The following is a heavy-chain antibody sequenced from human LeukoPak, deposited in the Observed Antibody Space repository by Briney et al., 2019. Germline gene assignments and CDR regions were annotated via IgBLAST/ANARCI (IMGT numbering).Heavy chain of an antibody. CDR3: ARGSSWSYYFDY. J-gene: IGHJ4*02. D-gene: IGHD6-13*01. V-gene: IGHV4-61*02. CDR2: IYTSGST. CDR1: GGSISSGSYY. Sequence: SETLSLTCTVSGGSISSGSYYWSWIRQPAGKGLEWIGRIYTSGSTNYNPSLKSRVTISVDTSKNQFSLKLSSVTAADTAVYYCARGSSWSYYFDYRGQGTLVTVSS.